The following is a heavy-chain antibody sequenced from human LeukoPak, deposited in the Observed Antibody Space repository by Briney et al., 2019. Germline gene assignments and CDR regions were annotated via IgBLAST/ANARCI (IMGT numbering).Heavy chain of an antibody. Sequence: PGRSLRLSCSASGFTVRTFGMHWVHQAPSKGLQWVAVISDDGSVKHYADSVKGRFTISSDNSRNTVSLQMNSLRTEDTAVYYCVRDRGGAGYNLGDWGQGTLVTVSS. CDR3: VRDRGGAGYNLGD. CDR1: GFTVRTFG. J-gene: IGHJ4*02. V-gene: IGHV3-30*03. D-gene: IGHD5-24*01. CDR2: ISDDGSVK.